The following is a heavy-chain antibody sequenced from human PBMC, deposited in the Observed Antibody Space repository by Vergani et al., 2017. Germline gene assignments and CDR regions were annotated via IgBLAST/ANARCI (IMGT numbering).Heavy chain of an antibody. V-gene: IGHV1-2*02. CDR1: GYTFTDYF. CDR3: ARVGTSSNRDYFDY. CDR2: INPNSGGT. J-gene: IGHJ4*02. D-gene: IGHD2-2*01. Sequence: QVQLVQSGAEVKKPGASVKVSCKASGYTFTDYFMHWVRQAPGQGLEWMGWINPNSGGTNYAQKCQGRVTTTRDTSISTAYIELSNLRSDDTAVYYCARVGTSSNRDYFDYWGQGTLVTVSS.